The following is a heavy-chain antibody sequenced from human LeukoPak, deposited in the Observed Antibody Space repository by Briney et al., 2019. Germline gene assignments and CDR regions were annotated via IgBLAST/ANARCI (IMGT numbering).Heavy chain of an antibody. CDR2: IYTSGST. J-gene: IGHJ6*03. CDR3: ARDRWFGELSPFYYMDV. D-gene: IGHD3-10*01. CDR1: GGSISSYY. Sequence: SETLSLTCTVSGGSISSYYWSWIRQPAGKGLELIGRIYTSGSTNYNPSLKTRVTMSVDTSKNQFSLKLSSVTAADTAVYYCARDRWFGELSPFYYMDVWGKGTTVTVSS. V-gene: IGHV4-4*07.